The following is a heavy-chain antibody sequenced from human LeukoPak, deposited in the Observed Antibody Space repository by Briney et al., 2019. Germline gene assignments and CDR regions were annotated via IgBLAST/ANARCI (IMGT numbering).Heavy chain of an antibody. CDR1: GGSISSGGYY. J-gene: IGHJ4*02. CDR3: ARVNWGKKGWFDY. V-gene: IGHV4-61*08. CDR2: IYYSGST. Sequence: PSETLSLTCAVSGGSISSGGYYWSWIRQPPGKGLEWIGYIYYSGSTNYNPSLKSRVTISVDTSKNQFSLKLSSVTAADTAVYYCARVNWGKKGWFDYWGQGTLVTVSS. D-gene: IGHD7-27*01.